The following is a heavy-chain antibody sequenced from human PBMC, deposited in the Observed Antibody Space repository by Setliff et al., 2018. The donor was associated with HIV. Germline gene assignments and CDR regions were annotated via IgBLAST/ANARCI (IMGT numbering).Heavy chain of an antibody. CDR1: GGSISSDDYY. J-gene: IGHJ4*02. D-gene: IGHD3-16*02. CDR3: ASGRVRQSRKFGGVIVLPPFDY. Sequence: PSETLSLTCTVSGGSISSDDYYWSWIRQHPGKGLEWIGYIYYSGSTYYNPSLESRVTISVDTSKNQFSLKLNSVTAADTAVYYCASGRVRQSRKFGGVIVLPPFDYWGQGTLVTVSS. V-gene: IGHV4-31*03. CDR2: IYYSGST.